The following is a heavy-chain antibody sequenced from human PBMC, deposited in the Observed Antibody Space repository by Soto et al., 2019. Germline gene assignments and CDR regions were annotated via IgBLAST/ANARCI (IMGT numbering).Heavy chain of an antibody. V-gene: IGHV6-1*01. CDR2: TYYRSRWYS. D-gene: IGHD2-15*01. CDR3: SRSEEDSDYYYYGMDV. J-gene: IGHJ6*02. CDR1: GDTVSSNSVA. Sequence: SQTLSLTCVGSGDTVSSNSVAWNWVRQSPSRGLEWLGRTYYRSRWYSDYAVSVRSRIDINADTSKNQVSLQLNSVTPEDTAVYYCSRSEEDSDYYYYGMDVWGQGTTVTVSS.